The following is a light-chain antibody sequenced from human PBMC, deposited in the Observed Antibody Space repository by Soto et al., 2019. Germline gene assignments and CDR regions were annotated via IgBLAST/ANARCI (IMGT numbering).Light chain of an antibody. CDR2: EVS. CDR3: CSYTSTNSRV. CDR1: IYDVGAYHY. Sequence: QSALTQPASVSGSPGQSITISCTGTIYDVGAYHYVSWYQQFPGKAPKLILYEVSNRPSGISNRFSGSKSGNTASLTISGLQAEDEAYYYCCSYTSTNSRVFGGGTKLTVL. J-gene: IGLJ3*02. V-gene: IGLV2-14*01.